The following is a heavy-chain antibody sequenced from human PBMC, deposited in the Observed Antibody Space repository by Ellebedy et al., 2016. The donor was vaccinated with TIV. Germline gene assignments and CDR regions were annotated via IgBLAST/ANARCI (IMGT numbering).Heavy chain of an antibody. D-gene: IGHD6-13*01. V-gene: IGHV3-23*03. CDR2: IYNGAT. J-gene: IGHJ4*02. CDR1: GFTFSTNA. Sequence: GESLKISCAASGFTFSTNAMSWVRQAPEKGLEWVSGIYNGATHYADSVKGRFTISRDNSRNTLYLQMNSLRVEDTALYYCVKGASSGSWVTMEYWGQGALVTVSS. CDR3: VKGASSGSWVTMEY.